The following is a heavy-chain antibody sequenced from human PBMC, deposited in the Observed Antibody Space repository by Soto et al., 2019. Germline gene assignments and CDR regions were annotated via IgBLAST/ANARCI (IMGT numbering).Heavy chain of an antibody. CDR3: AMGLYGDQASSAFDS. Sequence: QLHLQESGPGLVKPSETLSLTCTVSGGSISSNTYYWGWIRQPPGKGLEWIGSIYYSGTTYYNPSPKRRVTIPVDTSKNQFSLKLSSVTAADTAVDYCAMGLYGDQASSAFDSWGQGTMVTVSS. CDR1: GGSISSNTYY. J-gene: IGHJ3*02. D-gene: IGHD4-17*01. V-gene: IGHV4-39*01. CDR2: IYYSGTT.